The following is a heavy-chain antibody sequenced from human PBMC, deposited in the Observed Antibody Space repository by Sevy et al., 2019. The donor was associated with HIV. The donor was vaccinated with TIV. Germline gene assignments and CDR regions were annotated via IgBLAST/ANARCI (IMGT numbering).Heavy chain of an antibody. Sequence: ASVKVSCKVSGKSLTAFSMHWVRQAPGKGLEWMGSFDPEDGETIYAQKLQGRLTMTEDTSTDTAYMELSRLRSEDTAVYYCVTTKDYYETSGSPFDYWGQGTLVTVSS. J-gene: IGHJ4*02. CDR3: VTTKDYYETSGSPFDY. CDR2: FDPEDGET. V-gene: IGHV1-24*01. CDR1: GKSLTAFS. D-gene: IGHD3-22*01.